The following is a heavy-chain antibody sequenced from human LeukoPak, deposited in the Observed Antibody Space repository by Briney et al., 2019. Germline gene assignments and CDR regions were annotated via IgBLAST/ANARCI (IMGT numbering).Heavy chain of an antibody. CDR3: ARDPLRGYSYGQGDAFDI. CDR1: GFTFSSYS. V-gene: IGHV3-21*01. D-gene: IGHD5-18*01. J-gene: IGHJ3*02. CDR2: TSSSSSYI. Sequence: PGGSLRLSCAASGFTFSSYSMNWVRQAPGKGLEWVSSTSSSSSYIYYADSVKGRFTISRDNAKNSLYLQMNSLRAEDTAVYYCARDPLRGYSYGQGDAFDIWGQGTMVTVSS.